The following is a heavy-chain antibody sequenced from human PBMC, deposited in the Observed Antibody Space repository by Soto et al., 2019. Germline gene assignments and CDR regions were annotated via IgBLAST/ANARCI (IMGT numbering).Heavy chain of an antibody. D-gene: IGHD6-13*01. CDR1: GGTFSSYA. CDR3: AGERLVAAAGISRWIDY. Sequence: QVQLVQSGAEVKKPGSSVKVSCKASGGTFSSYAISWVRQAPGQGLEWMGGIIPIFGTANYAQKFQGRVTITADESTSTAYMERSSLRSEDTVGYYCAGERLVAAAGISRWIDYWGQGTLVTVSS. CDR2: IIPIFGTA. V-gene: IGHV1-69*01. J-gene: IGHJ4*02.